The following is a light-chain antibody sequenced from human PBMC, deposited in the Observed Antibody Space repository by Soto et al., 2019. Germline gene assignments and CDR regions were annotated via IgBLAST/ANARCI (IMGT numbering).Light chain of an antibody. V-gene: IGLV2-8*01. CDR1: SSDVGGYNY. CDR3: SSYAASNNFYFV. Sequence: QSVLTQPASVSESPGQSITISCTGSSSDVGGYNYVSWYQQHPGKVPKLLIYDVTNRPSGVPDRFSGSKSGNTASLTVSGLQAEDEADYYCSSYAASNNFYFVFGGGTQLTVL. CDR2: DVT. J-gene: IGLJ3*02.